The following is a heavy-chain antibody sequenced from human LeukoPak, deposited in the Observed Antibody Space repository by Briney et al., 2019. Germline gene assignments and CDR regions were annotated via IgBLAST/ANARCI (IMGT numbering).Heavy chain of an antibody. CDR3: ATDPRLPIC. V-gene: IGHV3-7*03. CDR1: DFIFTKYW. CDR2: IREDGNKD. J-gene: IGHJ4*01. Sequence: GGSLRLSCLGSDFIFTKYWMTWVRQAPGKGLEWVANIREDGNKDNYIDSVRGRFTVSRDNAKNSLFLQMNGLRPEDTALYYCATDPRLPICWGHGTLVTVSS.